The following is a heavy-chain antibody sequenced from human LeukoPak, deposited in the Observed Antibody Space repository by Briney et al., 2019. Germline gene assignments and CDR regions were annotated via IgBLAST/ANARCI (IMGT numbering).Heavy chain of an antibody. J-gene: IGHJ4*02. CDR3: AREAWGQLWLRGILDS. D-gene: IGHD5-18*01. V-gene: IGHV1-69*10. CDR1: GGTSSSYS. Sequence: SVKVSCKASGGTSSSYSISWVRQAPGQGLEWMGEIIPILGIPDYAQKFQGRVTFTADKSTSTAYMELSRLRSEDTAMYYCAREAWGQLWLRGILDSWGQGTLVTVSS. CDR2: IIPILGIP.